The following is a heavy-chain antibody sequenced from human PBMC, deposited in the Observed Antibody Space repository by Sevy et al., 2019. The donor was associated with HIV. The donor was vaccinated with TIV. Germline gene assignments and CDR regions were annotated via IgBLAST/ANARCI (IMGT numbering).Heavy chain of an antibody. Sequence: GGSLRLSCTSSGFTFGDYAMSWFRQAPGKGLEWVAFIRRNSHEPYGWKTEYAGSVKGRFTISRDDSKSIDYLQMNSLKTEDTAVYYCTRALATADTPEYYFDYWGQGILVTVSS. V-gene: IGHV3-49*03. CDR3: TRALATADTPEYYFDY. D-gene: IGHD5-12*01. J-gene: IGHJ4*02. CDR2: IRRNSHEPYGWKT. CDR1: GFTFGDYA.